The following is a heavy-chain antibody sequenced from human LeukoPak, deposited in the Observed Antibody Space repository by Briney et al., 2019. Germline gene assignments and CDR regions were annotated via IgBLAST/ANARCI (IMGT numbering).Heavy chain of an antibody. V-gene: IGHV4-61*02. CDR1: GDSISSGSHY. J-gene: IGHJ4*02. CDR3: ARDGTNWNFFDY. CDR2: IYSSGYT. Sequence: PSETLSLTCTVSGDSISSGSHYWSWIRQPAGKGLEWIGRIYSSGYTNYNPSLKSRVTISVDTSKNQFSLKLSSVTAADTAVYYCARDGTNWNFFDYWGQGTLVTVSS. D-gene: IGHD1-1*01.